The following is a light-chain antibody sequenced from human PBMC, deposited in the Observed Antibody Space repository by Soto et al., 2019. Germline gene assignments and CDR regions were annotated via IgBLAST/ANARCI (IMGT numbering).Light chain of an antibody. CDR2: DTD. Sequence: VVTQAPSLTVSPGGTVTLTCDSSTGAVTSGHWPHWFQQKPGQAPRTLIYDTDNKHPWTPARFSGSLLGGKAALTLSGAQPEDEADYYCLVIFTCVGEVFGTGTKLTVL. J-gene: IGLJ1*01. CDR3: LVIFTCVGEV. CDR1: TGAVTSGHW. V-gene: IGLV7-46*01.